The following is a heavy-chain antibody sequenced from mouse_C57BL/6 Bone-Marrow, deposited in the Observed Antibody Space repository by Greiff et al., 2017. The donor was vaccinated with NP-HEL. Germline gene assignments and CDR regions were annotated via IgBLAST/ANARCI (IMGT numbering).Heavy chain of an antibody. Sequence: QVQLQQPGAELVRPGSSVKLSCKASGYTFTSYWMHWVKQRPIQGLEWIGNIDPSDSETHYNQKFKDKATLTVDKSSSTAYMELHSLTSEDSAVYFCARGWFAYWGQGTLVTVSA. CDR2: IDPSDSET. CDR1: GYTFTSYW. V-gene: IGHV1-52*01. CDR3: ARGWFAY. J-gene: IGHJ3*01.